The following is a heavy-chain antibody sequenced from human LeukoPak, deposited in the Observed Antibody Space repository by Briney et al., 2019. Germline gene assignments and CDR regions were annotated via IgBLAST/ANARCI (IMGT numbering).Heavy chain of an antibody. D-gene: IGHD6-25*01. J-gene: IGHJ4*02. V-gene: IGHV3-7*01. CDR3: ASPQSGGWHLDY. Sequence: GGTLRFSCAASGFTFSSYWTTWVRQAPGKGLEWVANIKQDGSEKYYVDSVKGRFTISRDNAKNSLYLQMDSLRAEDSAVYYCASPQSGGWHLDYWGQGTLVTVSS. CDR2: IKQDGSEK. CDR1: GFTFSSYW.